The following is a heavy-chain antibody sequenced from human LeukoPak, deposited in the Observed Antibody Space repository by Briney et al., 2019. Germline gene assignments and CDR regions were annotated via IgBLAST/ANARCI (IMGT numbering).Heavy chain of an antibody. V-gene: IGHV1-2*02. CDR2: IDPNSGGT. Sequence: ASVKVSCKASGYIFTGYYMHWVRQAPGQGLEWMGWIDPNSGGTNYAQKFQGRVTMTRDTSISTAYMELSRLRSDDTAVYYCARGGQYVLHYDSSGYPPRGHWGQGTLVTVSS. J-gene: IGHJ4*02. CDR3: ARGGQYVLHYDSSGYPPRGH. CDR1: GYIFTGYY. D-gene: IGHD3-22*01.